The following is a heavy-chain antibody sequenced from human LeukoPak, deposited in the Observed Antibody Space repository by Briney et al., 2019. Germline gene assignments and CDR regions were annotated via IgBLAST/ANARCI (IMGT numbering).Heavy chain of an antibody. CDR2: IWYDGSNK. CDR3: ARDSPPAFGQLEGYFDY. J-gene: IGHJ4*02. Sequence: AGGSLRLSCAASGFTFSSYGMHWVRQAPGKGLEWVAVIWYDGSNKYYADSVKGRFTISRDNSKNTLYLQMNSLRAEDTAVYYCARDSPPAFGQLEGYFDYWGQGTLVTVSS. D-gene: IGHD6-6*01. CDR1: GFTFSSYG. V-gene: IGHV3-33*01.